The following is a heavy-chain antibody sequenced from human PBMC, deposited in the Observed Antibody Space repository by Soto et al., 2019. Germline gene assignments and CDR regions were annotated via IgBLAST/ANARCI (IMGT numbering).Heavy chain of an antibody. V-gene: IGHV3-13*01. Sequence: GGSLRLSCAASGFTFSSYDMHWVRQATGKGLEWVSAIGTAGDTYYPGSVKGRFTISRENAKNSLYLQMNSLRAGDTAVYYCARARVATSDYYYYMDVWGKGTTVTVSS. CDR2: IGTAGDT. CDR1: GFTFSSYD. CDR3: ARARVATSDYYYYMDV. D-gene: IGHD5-12*01. J-gene: IGHJ6*03.